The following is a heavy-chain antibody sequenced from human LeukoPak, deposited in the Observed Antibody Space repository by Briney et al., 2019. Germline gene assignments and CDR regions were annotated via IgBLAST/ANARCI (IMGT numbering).Heavy chain of an antibody. J-gene: IGHJ4*02. Sequence: GGSLRLSCAASGFTFSSYSMNWVRQAPGRGLEWVSSISSSSSYIYYADSVKGRFAISRDNAKNSLYLQMNSLRAEDTAVYYCARAQREALLPFDYWGQGTLLTVSS. V-gene: IGHV3-21*04. CDR3: ARAQREALLPFDY. D-gene: IGHD1-26*01. CDR2: ISSSSSYI. CDR1: GFTFSSYS.